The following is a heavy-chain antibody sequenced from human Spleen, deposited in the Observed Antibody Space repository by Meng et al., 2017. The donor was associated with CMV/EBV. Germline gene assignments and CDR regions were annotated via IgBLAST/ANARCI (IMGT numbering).Heavy chain of an antibody. J-gene: IGHJ4*02. CDR2: INGIGTKT. CDR3: ARGLGFPDY. Sequence: GESLKISCATSGFTFSSYVFSWVRQAPGKGLEWVSSINGIGTKTSSADSVKGRFTISRDNSKSTVYLQMNSLRSEDTAMYYCARGLGFPDYWGQGTLVTVSS. V-gene: IGHV3-23*01. D-gene: IGHD7-27*01. CDR1: GFTFSSYV.